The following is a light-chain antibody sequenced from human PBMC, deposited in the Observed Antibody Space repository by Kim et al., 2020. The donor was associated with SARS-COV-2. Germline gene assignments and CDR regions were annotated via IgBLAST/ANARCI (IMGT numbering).Light chain of an antibody. V-gene: IGLV1-40*01. CDR1: SSNSGAGYD. Sequence: RVTISCTGSSSNSGAGYDLHWYQQLPGTAPKLLIYGNSNRPSGVPDRFSGSKSGTSASLAITGLQAEDEADYYCQSYDSSLSGWVFGTGTKVTVL. CDR2: GNS. J-gene: IGLJ1*01. CDR3: QSYDSSLSGWV.